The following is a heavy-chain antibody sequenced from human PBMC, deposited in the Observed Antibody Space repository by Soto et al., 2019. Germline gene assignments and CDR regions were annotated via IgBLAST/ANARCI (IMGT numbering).Heavy chain of an antibody. Sequence: QVQLQQWGAGLLKPSETLSLTCAVYDGSLSDDYYTWTRQSPGKGLEWIGEIHPSGSTYYNPFLSTRVTLSQDTSKKQFSLTLISVTAADTGEYYCSRGNDAYKGGRTWGQGTLVTVSS. CDR2: IHPSGST. D-gene: IGHD1-1*01. CDR1: DGSLSDDY. CDR3: SRGNDAYKGGRT. V-gene: IGHV4-34*02. J-gene: IGHJ5*02.